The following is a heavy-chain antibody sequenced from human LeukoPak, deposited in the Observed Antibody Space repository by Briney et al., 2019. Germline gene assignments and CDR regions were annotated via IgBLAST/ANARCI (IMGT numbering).Heavy chain of an antibody. Sequence: PGRSLRLSCAGSGFTFDDYAMHWVRQPPGKGLEWVSGINWNSGSIGYADSVKGRFTISRDNAKNSLYLQMNSLRAEDTALYYCAKGGDVDILNSHDAFDIWGQGTMVTVSP. V-gene: IGHV3-9*01. J-gene: IGHJ3*02. CDR1: GFTFDDYA. CDR3: AKGGDVDILNSHDAFDI. CDR2: INWNSGSI. D-gene: IGHD3-9*01.